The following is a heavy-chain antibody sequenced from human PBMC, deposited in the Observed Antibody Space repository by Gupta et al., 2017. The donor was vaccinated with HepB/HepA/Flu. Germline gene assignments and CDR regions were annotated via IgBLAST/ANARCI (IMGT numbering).Heavy chain of an antibody. V-gene: IGHV3-23*01. CDR1: GFTFSSYA. CDR2: ISGSGGST. Sequence: EVQLLESGGGLVQPGGSLRLSCAASGFTFSSYAMSWVRQAPGKGLEWVSAISGSGGSTYYADSVKGRFTISRDNSKNTLYLQMNSLRAEDTAVYYCAKVTRDYYGSGSYLLDVWGKGTTVTVSS. J-gene: IGHJ6*04. D-gene: IGHD3-10*01. CDR3: AKVTRDYYGSGSYLLDV.